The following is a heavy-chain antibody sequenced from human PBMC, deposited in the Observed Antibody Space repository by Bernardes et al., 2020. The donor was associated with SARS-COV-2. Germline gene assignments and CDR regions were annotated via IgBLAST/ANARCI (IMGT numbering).Heavy chain of an antibody. CDR2: ISSSSSYI. CDR1: GFTFRNYS. D-gene: IGHD3-3*01. CDR3: AKGGPAGTIFGVVIIEDGFDI. V-gene: IGHV3-21*04. Sequence: GGSLRLSCAASGFTFRNYSMNWVRQAPGKGLEWVSFISSSSSYIYYADSVKGRFTISRDNAKNSLYLQMNSLRAEDTAVYYCAKGGPAGTIFGVVIIEDGFDIWGQGTMVTVSS. J-gene: IGHJ3*02.